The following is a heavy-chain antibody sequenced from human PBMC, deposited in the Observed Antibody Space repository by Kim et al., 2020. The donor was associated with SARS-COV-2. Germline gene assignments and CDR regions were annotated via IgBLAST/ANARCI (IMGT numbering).Heavy chain of an antibody. J-gene: IGHJ4*02. D-gene: IGHD5-12*01. Sequence: YADSVKGRFTISRDNSKNTLYLQMNSLRAEDTAVYYCAKGDIVATAAVNGWDQGTLVTVSS. CDR3: AKGDIVATAAVNG. V-gene: IGHV3-23*01.